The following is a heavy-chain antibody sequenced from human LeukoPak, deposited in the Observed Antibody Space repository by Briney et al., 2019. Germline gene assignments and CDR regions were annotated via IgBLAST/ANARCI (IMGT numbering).Heavy chain of an antibody. CDR3: AKDCPEDHIVVVVAATLGSGMDV. CDR2: ISSSGSTI. CDR1: GFTFSDYY. V-gene: IGHV3-11*01. Sequence: GGSLRLSCAASGFTFSDYYMSWVRQAPGKGLEWVSYISSSGSTIYYADSVKGRFTISRDNAKNSLYLQMNSLRAEDTAVYYCAKDCPEDHIVVVVAATLGSGMDVWGQGTTVTVSS. J-gene: IGHJ6*02. D-gene: IGHD2-15*01.